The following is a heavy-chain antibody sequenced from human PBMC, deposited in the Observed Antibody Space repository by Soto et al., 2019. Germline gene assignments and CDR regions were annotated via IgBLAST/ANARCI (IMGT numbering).Heavy chain of an antibody. V-gene: IGHV3-33*01. CDR3: ARGDRSCLDY. CDR2: SWYDGSNK. Sequence: PGGSLRLSCSASGFTFTSYGMHWVRQAPGKGLEWVAVSWYDGSNKYYADSVKGRFAISRDNSKKTLYLHMSNLRAEDTAVYYCARGDRSCLDYWGQGTLVTVSS. J-gene: IGHJ4*02. CDR1: GFTFTSYG. D-gene: IGHD2-15*01.